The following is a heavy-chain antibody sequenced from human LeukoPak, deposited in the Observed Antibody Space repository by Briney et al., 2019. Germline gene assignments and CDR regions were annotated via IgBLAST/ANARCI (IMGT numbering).Heavy chain of an antibody. J-gene: IGHJ5*02. CDR3: AYSSGRRWFDP. CDR1: GFTFSTYY. V-gene: IGHV3-21*01. D-gene: IGHD6-19*01. CDR2: IGESNTYI. Sequence: NPGGSLRLSCAASGFTFSTYYMNWVRQAPGKGLEWVSSIGESNTYIYYADSVKGRCTISRDNAKKSLYLQMNSLRAEDTAVYYCAYSSGRRWFDPWGQGTLVTVSS.